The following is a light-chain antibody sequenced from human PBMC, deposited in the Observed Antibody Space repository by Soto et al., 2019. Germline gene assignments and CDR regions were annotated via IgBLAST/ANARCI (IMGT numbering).Light chain of an antibody. V-gene: IGLV1-47*01. CDR2: RNS. Sequence: QSVLTQAPSASGTPGQRGTISCSGSASTIGRNYVYWYQQLPGTAPELLIYRNSQRPSGVPDRFSGSKSGTSASLAISGLRSEDEADYYCAAWDDNLSGLYVFGAGTKVTVL. J-gene: IGLJ1*01. CDR1: ASTIGRNY. CDR3: AAWDDNLSGLYV.